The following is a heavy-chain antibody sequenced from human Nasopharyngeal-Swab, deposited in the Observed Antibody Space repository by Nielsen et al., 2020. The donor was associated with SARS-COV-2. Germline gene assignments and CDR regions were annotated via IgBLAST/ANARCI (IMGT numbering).Heavy chain of an antibody. CDR3: ARHDQSAVAGVFEY. CDR1: GGSISSGGYY. CDR2: IYYSGST. V-gene: IGHV4-31*03. Sequence: SETLSLTCTVSGGSISSGGYYWSWIRQHPGKGLEWIGYIYYSGSTYYNPSLKSRVTISVDTSKNQLSLKVNSVTAADTAVYYCARHDQSAVAGVFEYWGQGTLVTVSS. J-gene: IGHJ4*02. D-gene: IGHD6-19*01.